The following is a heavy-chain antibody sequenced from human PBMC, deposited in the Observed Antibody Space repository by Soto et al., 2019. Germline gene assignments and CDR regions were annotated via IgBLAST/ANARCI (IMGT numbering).Heavy chain of an antibody. CDR1: GFTFSNAW. D-gene: IGHD6-19*01. CDR3: TTDRYSSGWYTEYFQH. Sequence: EVQLVESGGGLVKPGGSLRLSCAASGFTFSNAWMNWVRQAPGKGLEWVGRIKSKTDGGTTDYAAPVKGRFTISRDDSKNTLYLQMNSLKTEDTAVYYCTTDRYSSGWYTEYFQHWGQGTLVTVSS. J-gene: IGHJ1*01. V-gene: IGHV3-15*07. CDR2: IKSKTDGGTT.